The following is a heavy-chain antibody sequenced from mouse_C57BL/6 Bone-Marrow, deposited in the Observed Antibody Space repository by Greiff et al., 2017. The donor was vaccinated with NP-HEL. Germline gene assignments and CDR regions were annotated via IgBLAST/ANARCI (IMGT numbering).Heavy chain of an antibody. V-gene: IGHV1-9*01. CDR1: GYTFTGYW. Sequence: VQLQQSGAELMKPGASVKLSCKATGYTFTGYWIEWVKQRPGHGLEWIGEILPGSGSTNYNEKFKGKATFTADTSSNTAYMQLSSPTTEDSAIYYCAVYYDYDGGDYYAMDYWGQGTSVTVSS. CDR3: AVYYDYDGGDYYAMDY. J-gene: IGHJ4*01. D-gene: IGHD2-4*01. CDR2: ILPGSGST.